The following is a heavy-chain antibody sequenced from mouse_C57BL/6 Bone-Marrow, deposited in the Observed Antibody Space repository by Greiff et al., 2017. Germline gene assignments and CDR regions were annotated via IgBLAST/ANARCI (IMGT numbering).Heavy chain of an antibody. CDR1: GYSITSGYY. V-gene: IGHV3-6*01. D-gene: IGHD1-1*01. CDR3: ARGGYYYGSSNWYFDV. Sequence: EVQLVESGPGLVKPSQSLSLTCSVTGYSITSGYYWNWIRQFPGNKLEWMGYISYDGSNNYNPSLKNRISITRDTSKNQFFLKLNSVTTEDTATYYCARGGYYYGSSNWYFDVWGTGTTVTVSS. CDR2: ISYDGSN. J-gene: IGHJ1*03.